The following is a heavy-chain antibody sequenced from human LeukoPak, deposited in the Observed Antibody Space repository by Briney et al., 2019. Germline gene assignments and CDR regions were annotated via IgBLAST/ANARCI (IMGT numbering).Heavy chain of an antibody. CDR2: INWSGGST. D-gene: IGHD5-18*01. V-gene: IGHV3-20*04. Sequence: PGGSLTLSCAASGFTFDDYGLSWVRQAPGKGLEWVSVINWSGGSTGYADSVKGRFTISRDNAKNSLYLQMNSLRAEDTALYYCARGYSYGPDYWGQGTLVTVSS. CDR1: GFTFDDYG. CDR3: ARGYSYGPDY. J-gene: IGHJ4*02.